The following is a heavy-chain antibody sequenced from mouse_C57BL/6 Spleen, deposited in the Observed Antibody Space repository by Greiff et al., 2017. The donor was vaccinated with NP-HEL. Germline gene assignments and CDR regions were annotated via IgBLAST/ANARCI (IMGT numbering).Heavy chain of an antibody. CDR1: GYAFSSSW. J-gene: IGHJ2*01. V-gene: IGHV1-82*01. CDR3: SRRGIIHYEC. D-gene: IGHD2-4*01. Sequence: VQLQQSGPELVKPGASVKISCKASGYAFSSSWMNWVKQRPGKGLEWIGRIYPGDGDTNYNGNFKGKATLPADKSSSTAYMQLSSLTSEDSAVYVDSRRGIIHYECWGQGTTLTVSS. CDR2: IYPGDGDT.